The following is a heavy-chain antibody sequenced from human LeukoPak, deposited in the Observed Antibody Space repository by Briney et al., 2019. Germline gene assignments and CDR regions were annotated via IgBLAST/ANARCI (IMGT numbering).Heavy chain of an antibody. CDR3: TTYGSGRKFDY. CDR2: IIPIFGTA. CDR1: GGTFSSYA. Sequence: VASVKVSCKASGGTFSSYAIIWVRQAPGQGLEWMGGIIPIFGTANYAQKFQGRVTITADESTSTAYMELSSLRSEDTAVYYCTTYGSGRKFDYWGQGILVTVSS. D-gene: IGHD3-10*01. J-gene: IGHJ4*02. V-gene: IGHV1-69*13.